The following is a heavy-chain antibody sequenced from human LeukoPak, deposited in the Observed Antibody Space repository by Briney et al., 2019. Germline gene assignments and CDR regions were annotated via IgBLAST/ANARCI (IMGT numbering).Heavy chain of an antibody. CDR2: IYYSGST. CDR3: ARGQLFTHRRITIFGVARNFYYMDV. D-gene: IGHD3-3*01. Sequence: SETLSLTCTVSGGSISSSSYYWGWIRQPPGKGLEWIGSIYYSGSTYYNPSLKSRVTISVDTSKNQFSLKLSSVTAADTAVYYCARGQLFTHRRITIFGVARNFYYMDVWGKGTTVTVSS. V-gene: IGHV4-39*01. J-gene: IGHJ6*03. CDR1: GGSISSSSYY.